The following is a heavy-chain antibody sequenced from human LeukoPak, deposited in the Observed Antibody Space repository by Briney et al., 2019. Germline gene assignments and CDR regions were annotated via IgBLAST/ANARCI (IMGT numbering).Heavy chain of an antibody. Sequence: GGSLRLSCAASGFTVSSNYMSWVRQAPGKGLEWVSVIYSGGSTYYADSGKGRFTISRDNSKNTLNLQMNSLRAEDTAVYYCARDPSHYYYYYGMDVWGQGTTVTVSS. V-gene: IGHV3-53*01. CDR2: IYSGGST. CDR3: ARDPSHYYYYYGMDV. J-gene: IGHJ6*02. CDR1: GFTVSSNY.